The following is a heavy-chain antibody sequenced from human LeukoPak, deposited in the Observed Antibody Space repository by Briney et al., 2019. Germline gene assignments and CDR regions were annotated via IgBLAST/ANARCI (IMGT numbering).Heavy chain of an antibody. Sequence: SETLSLTCTVSGVSISTRTYYWAWIRQPPGKGLEWIGSIYYTGNTNYNPSLKSRVTISVDTSKNQFSLKVTSVTAADTAVYYCARQGDTSSWYNWFDPWGRGTLVTVST. J-gene: IGHJ5*02. CDR3: ARQGDTSSWYNWFDP. CDR1: GVSISTRTYY. V-gene: IGHV4-39*01. D-gene: IGHD6-13*01. CDR2: IYYTGNT.